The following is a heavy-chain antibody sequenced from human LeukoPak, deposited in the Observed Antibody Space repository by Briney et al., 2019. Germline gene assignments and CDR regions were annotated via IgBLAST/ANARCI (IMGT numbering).Heavy chain of an antibody. D-gene: IGHD1-26*01. CDR2: TRYDGSNE. CDR3: AKLVGTTKFDY. CDR1: GSSLSSYG. J-gene: IGHJ4*02. Sequence: GGSLRLSCAASGSSLSSYGMHWVRQAPGKGLEWVAFTRYDGSNEYYVDSVKGRFTISRDNSKNTLYLQMNSLRAEDTAVYYCAKLVGTTKFDYWGQGTLVTVSS. V-gene: IGHV3-30*02.